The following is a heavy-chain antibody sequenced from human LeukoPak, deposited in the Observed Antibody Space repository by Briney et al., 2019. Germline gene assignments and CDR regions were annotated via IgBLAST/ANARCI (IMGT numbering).Heavy chain of an antibody. V-gene: IGHV3-30*18. CDR1: GFTFSSYG. CDR2: ISYDGSNK. CDR3: AKEAGVNYYDSSGYGSAFDI. Sequence: GGSLRLSCAASGFTFSSYGMHWVRQAPGKGLEWVAVISYDGSNKYYADSVKGRFTISRDNSKNTLYLQMNSLRAEDTAVYYCAKEAGVNYYDSSGYGSAFDIWGQGTMVTVSS. J-gene: IGHJ3*02. D-gene: IGHD3-22*01.